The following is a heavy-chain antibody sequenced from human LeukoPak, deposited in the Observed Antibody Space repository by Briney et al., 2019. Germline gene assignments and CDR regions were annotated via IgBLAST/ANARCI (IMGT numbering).Heavy chain of an antibody. D-gene: IGHD6-19*01. V-gene: IGHV4-39*01. CDR2: IYYSGST. Sequence: SETLSLTCTVSGGSISSSSYYWGWIRQPPGKGLEWIGSIYYSGSTYYNPSLESRVTISVDTSKNQFSLKLSSVTAADTAVYYCAGPGAWLVRGAYYFDYWGQGTLVTVSS. J-gene: IGHJ4*02. CDR3: AGPGAWLVRGAYYFDY. CDR1: GGSISSSSYY.